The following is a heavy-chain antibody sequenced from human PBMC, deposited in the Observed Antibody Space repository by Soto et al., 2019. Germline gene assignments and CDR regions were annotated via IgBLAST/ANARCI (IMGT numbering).Heavy chain of an antibody. CDR1: GFTFSSYA. D-gene: IGHD4-4*01. V-gene: IGHV3-64*01. CDR3: ARGAGGNYDY. J-gene: IGHJ4*02. CDR2: ITSNGDST. Sequence: GESLKISCAASGFTFSSYAMHWVRQAPGKGLEYVSAITSNGDSTYYANSVKGRFTISRDNSKNTLYLQMGSLRAEDMAVYYCARGAGGNYDYWGQGTLVTVSS.